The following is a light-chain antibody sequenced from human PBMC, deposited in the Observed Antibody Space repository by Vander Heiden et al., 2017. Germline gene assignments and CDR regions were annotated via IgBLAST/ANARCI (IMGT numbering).Light chain of an antibody. CDR2: EVT. V-gene: IGLV2-23*02. J-gene: IGLJ1*01. CDR1: SSDVGSSTL. CDR3: CSLAGSTVV. Sequence: QSALTQPASVSGSPGQSITISCTGTSSDVGSSTLVSWYQQHPGKAPKLSMYEVTKRPSGVSNCFSGSKSAKTAYLTISGLQAEDECDDYCCSLAGSTVVFGTGTKLTVL.